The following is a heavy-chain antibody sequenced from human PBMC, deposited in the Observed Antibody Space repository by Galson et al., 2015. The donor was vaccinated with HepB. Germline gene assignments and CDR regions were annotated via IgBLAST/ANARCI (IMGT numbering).Heavy chain of an antibody. Sequence: SVKVSCKASGYTFTGYYMHWVRQAPGQGLEWMGRINPNSGGTNYAQKFQGRVTMTRDTSISTAYMELSRLRSDDTAVYYCARVKLDGYYYYYYMDVWGKGTGVTVSS. CDR3: ARVKLDGYYYYYYMDV. CDR2: INPNSGGT. CDR1: GYTFTGYY. D-gene: IGHD1-1*01. J-gene: IGHJ6*03. V-gene: IGHV1-2*06.